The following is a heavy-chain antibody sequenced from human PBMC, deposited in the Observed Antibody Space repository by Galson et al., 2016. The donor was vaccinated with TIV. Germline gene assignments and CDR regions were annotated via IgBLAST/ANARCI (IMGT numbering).Heavy chain of an antibody. D-gene: IGHD3-16*01. Sequence: SLRLSCAASGFTFSTYGMHWVRQAPGKGLEWVAFIWNDGNSKNYADSVKGRFSISRDNSKNTLYLQMNSLRAEDTAVYYCARDGARIGAHSAFDIWGQGTMVTVSS. CDR2: IWNDGNSK. V-gene: IGHV3-33*01. CDR3: ARDGARIGAHSAFDI. CDR1: GFTFSTYG. J-gene: IGHJ3*02.